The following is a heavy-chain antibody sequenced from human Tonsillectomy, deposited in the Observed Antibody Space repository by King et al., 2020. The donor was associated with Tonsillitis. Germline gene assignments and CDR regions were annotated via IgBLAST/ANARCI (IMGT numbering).Heavy chain of an antibody. CDR2: IYYSGST. Sequence: VQLQESGPGLVKPSETLSLTCTVSGGSISSYYWSWIRQPPGKGLEWIGYIYYSGSTNYNPSLKSRVTISVDTSKNQFSLKLSSVTAADTAVYYCARRRSMDVWGKGTTVTVSS. J-gene: IGHJ6*03. V-gene: IGHV4-59*08. CDR3: ARRRSMDV. CDR1: GGSISSYY.